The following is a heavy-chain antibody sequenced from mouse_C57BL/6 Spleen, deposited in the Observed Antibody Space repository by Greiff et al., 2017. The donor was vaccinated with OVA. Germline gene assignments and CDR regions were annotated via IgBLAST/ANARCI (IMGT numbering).Heavy chain of an antibody. V-gene: IGHV1-22*01. CDR1: GYTFTDYN. CDR3: ALTYYYGSRRGAMDD. D-gene: IGHD1-1*01. Sequence: EVQVVESGPELVKPGASVKMSCKASGYTFTDYNMHWVKQSHGKSLEWIGYINPNNGGTSYNQKFKGKATLTVNKSSSTAYMELHSLTSEDSAVYYCALTYYYGSRRGAMDDWGQGTSVTVSS. J-gene: IGHJ4*01. CDR2: INPNNGGT.